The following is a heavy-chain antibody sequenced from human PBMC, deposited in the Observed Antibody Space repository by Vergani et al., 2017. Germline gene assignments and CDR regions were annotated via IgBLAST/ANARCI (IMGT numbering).Heavy chain of an antibody. CDR2: IQFDGSNK. D-gene: IGHD3-16*01. V-gene: IGHV3-30*02. CDR1: AFTLSNYD. Sequence: QVQLVESGGGVVQRGGSLRLSCATSAFTLSNYDMQWIRQGPGKGLEFVAFIQFDGSNKYYADSVKGRFTLSRDFSKTTLYLQMNSLRTDDTATYYCAKHFRGWGIDYWGQGTQVIVSS. CDR3: AKHFRGWGIDY. J-gene: IGHJ4*02.